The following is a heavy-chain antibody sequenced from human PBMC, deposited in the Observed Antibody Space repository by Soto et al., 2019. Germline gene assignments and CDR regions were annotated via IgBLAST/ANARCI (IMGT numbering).Heavy chain of an antibody. CDR2: ISDGGGST. CDR3: ARAEGAAAGTPHFDY. Sequence: GSLRLSCAASGFTFSKNAMSWVRQAPGKGLEWVSAISDGGGSTYYADSVKGRFTISRDNSKNTLYLQMNSLRAEDTAVYYCARAEGAAAGTPHFDYWGQGTLVTVSS. CDR1: GFTFSKNA. V-gene: IGHV3-23*01. J-gene: IGHJ4*02. D-gene: IGHD6-13*01.